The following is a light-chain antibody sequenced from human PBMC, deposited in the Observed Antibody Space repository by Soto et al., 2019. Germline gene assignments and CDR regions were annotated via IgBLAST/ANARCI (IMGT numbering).Light chain of an antibody. Sequence: QSVLTQPPSASGSPGQSVTISCTGTKSDIGVYDFVSWYQHHPGKAPRLIIYEVVQRPSGVPDRFSGSKSGNTASLTVSGLQAADEGDYCCKSYAGSNTYVFGSGTKVTVL. V-gene: IGLV2-8*01. J-gene: IGLJ1*01. CDR3: KSYAGSNTYV. CDR1: KSDIGVYDF. CDR2: EVV.